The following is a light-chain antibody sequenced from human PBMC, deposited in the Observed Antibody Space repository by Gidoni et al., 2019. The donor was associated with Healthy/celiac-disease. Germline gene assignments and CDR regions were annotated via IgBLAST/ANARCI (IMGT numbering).Light chain of an antibody. V-gene: IGKV1-33*01. CDR1: QDISNY. CDR3: QQYDNLPQST. CDR2: DAS. J-gene: IGKJ5*01. Sequence: DIQMTQSPSSLSASVGDRVTITCQASQDISNYLKWYQQKPGKAPKLLIYDASKLETGVPSRCSGSGSGTDFTFTISRLQPEDIAKYCCQQYDNLPQSTFGQGTRLEIK.